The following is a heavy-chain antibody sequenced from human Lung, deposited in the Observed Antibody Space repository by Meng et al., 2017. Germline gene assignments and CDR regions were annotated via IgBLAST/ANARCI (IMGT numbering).Heavy chain of an antibody. CDR3: ATEIRPNDY. V-gene: IGHV3-23*01. CDR1: VFTFSTAA. J-gene: IGHJ4*02. Sequence: VPLWGSGRGSVRPGGSLRLSCAASVFTFSTAARCWVRQAQGKGLERVSSINIGGETTWFAASVKGRFTISRDNSKNTLYLQMNSLRAEDTAVYYCATEIRPNDYWGQGTLVTVSS. CDR2: INIGGETT.